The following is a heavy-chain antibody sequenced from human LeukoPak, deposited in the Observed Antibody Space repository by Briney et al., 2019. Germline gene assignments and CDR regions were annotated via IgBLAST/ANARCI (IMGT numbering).Heavy chain of an antibody. CDR3: ARNNYGSGTKFKY. Sequence: KASETLSLTCAVYGGSFSGYYWSWIRQPPGKGLEWIGEINHSGSTNYNPSLKSRVTISVDTPKNQFSLKLSSVTAADTAVYYCARNNYGSGTKFKYWGQGTLVTVSS. D-gene: IGHD3-10*01. V-gene: IGHV4-34*01. J-gene: IGHJ4*02. CDR1: GGSFSGYY. CDR2: INHSGST.